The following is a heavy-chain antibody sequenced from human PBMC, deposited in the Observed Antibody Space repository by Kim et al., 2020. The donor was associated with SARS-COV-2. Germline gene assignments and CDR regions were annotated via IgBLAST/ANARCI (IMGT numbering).Heavy chain of an antibody. CDR3: ARDGYIRGYYDSYSGLDY. Sequence: GGSLRLSCAASGFTFSSYGMHWVRQAPGKGLEWVAVIWYDGSNKYYADSVKGRFTISRDNSKNTLYLQMNSLRAEDTAVYYCARDGYIRGYYDSYSGLDYWGQGTLVTVSS. D-gene: IGHD3-22*01. J-gene: IGHJ4*02. CDR2: IWYDGSNK. CDR1: GFTFSSYG. V-gene: IGHV3-33*01.